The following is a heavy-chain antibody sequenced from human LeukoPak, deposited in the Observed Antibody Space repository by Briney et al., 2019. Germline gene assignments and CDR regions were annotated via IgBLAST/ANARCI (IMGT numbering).Heavy chain of an antibody. J-gene: IGHJ6*02. CDR2: IYYSGST. D-gene: IGHD4-17*01. CDR3: ARGFYGDYYYYGMDV. Sequence: SETLSLTCTVSGGSISSYYWSWIRQPPGKGLEWIGYIYYSGSTNYNPSLKSRVTISVDTSKNQFSLKLSSVTAADTAAYYCARGFYGDYYYYGMDVWGQGTTVTVSS. V-gene: IGHV4-59*01. CDR1: GGSISSYY.